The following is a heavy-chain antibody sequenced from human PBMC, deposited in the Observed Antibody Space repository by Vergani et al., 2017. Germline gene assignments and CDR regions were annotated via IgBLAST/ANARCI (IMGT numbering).Heavy chain of an antibody. J-gene: IGHJ4*02. CDR3: ARAGVVGEPPYYFDY. CDR2: IYYSGST. Sequence: QVQLQESGPGLVKPSQTLSLTCTVSGGSISSGGYYWSWIRQHPGKGLEWIGYIYYSGSTYYNPSLKSLVTISVDTSKNQFSLKLSSVTAADTAVYYCARAGVVGEPPYYFDYWGQGTLVTVSS. CDR1: GGSISSGGYY. V-gene: IGHV4-31*01. D-gene: IGHD3-16*02.